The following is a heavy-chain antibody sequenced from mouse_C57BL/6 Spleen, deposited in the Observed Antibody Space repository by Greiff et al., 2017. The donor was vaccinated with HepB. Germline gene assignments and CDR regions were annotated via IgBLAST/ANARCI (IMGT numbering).Heavy chain of an antibody. CDR3: ARRVYGSSWYFDV. CDR1: GYTFTSYW. J-gene: IGHJ1*03. Sequence: QVQLQQPGAELVKPGASVKLSCKASGYTFTSYWMHWVKQRPGQGLEWIGMIHPNSGSTNYNEKFKSKATLTVDKSSSTAYMQLSSLTSEDSAVYYFARRVYGSSWYFDVWGTGTTVTVSS. V-gene: IGHV1-64*01. D-gene: IGHD1-1*01. CDR2: IHPNSGST.